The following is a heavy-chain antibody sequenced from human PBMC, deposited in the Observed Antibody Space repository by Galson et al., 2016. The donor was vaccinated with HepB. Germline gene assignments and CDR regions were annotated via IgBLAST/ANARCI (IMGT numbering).Heavy chain of an antibody. Sequence: SLRLSCAASGFTFSNIWMSWVRQAPGKGLEWVSYISSSGSTIYYADSVKGRFTISRDNAKNSLYLQMNSLRDEDTAVYYCATRGGGNPLFGYWGQGTLVTVSS. V-gene: IGHV3-48*02. CDR3: ATRGGGNPLFGY. CDR1: GFTFSNIW. D-gene: IGHD4-23*01. CDR2: ISSSGSTI. J-gene: IGHJ4*02.